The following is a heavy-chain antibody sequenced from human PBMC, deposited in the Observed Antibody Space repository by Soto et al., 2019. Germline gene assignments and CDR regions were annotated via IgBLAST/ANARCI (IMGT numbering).Heavy chain of an antibody. V-gene: IGHV5-51*01. CDR1: GYPFTDYW. CDR2: IYPGDSDT. J-gene: IGHJ6*02. D-gene: IGHD4-4*01. Sequence: GESLTISCEGSGYPFTDYWIGWVRQLPGKGLEWVGIIYPGDSDTRYSPSFQGHVTITVDPSPHPACLQWDTLRASDTAMYYRARHISNFRYYYYPIGGWGQGTTVAVSS. CDR3: ARHISNFRYYYYPIGG.